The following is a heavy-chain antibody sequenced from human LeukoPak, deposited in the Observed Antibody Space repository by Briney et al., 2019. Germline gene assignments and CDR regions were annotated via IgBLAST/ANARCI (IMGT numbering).Heavy chain of an antibody. J-gene: IGHJ4*02. CDR1: GFTFSSYS. V-gene: IGHV3-21*01. D-gene: IGHD2-15*01. CDR3: AREYCSGGSCRFDY. CDR2: ISSSSSYV. Sequence: GGSLRLSCAASGFTFSSYSMNWVRQAPGKGLEWVSSISSSSSYVYYADSVKGRFTVSRDNAKNSLYLQMNSLRAEDTAVYYCAREYCSGGSCRFDYWGQGTLVTVSS.